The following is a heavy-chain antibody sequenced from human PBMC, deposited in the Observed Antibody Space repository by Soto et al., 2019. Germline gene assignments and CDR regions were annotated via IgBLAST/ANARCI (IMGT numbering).Heavy chain of an antibody. D-gene: IGHD2-15*01. Sequence: ASVKVSCKASGYTFTSYGISWVRQAPGQGLEWMGWISAYNGNTNYAQKLQGRVTMTTDTSTSTAYMELRSLRSDDTAVYYCARAPYSGYCSGGSCYPTGAEYFQHWGQGTLVTVSS. J-gene: IGHJ1*01. V-gene: IGHV1-18*01. CDR3: ARAPYSGYCSGGSCYPTGAEYFQH. CDR2: ISAYNGNT. CDR1: GYTFTSYG.